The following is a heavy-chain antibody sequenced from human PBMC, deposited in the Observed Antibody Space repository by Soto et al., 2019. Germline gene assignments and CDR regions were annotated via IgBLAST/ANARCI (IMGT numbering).Heavy chain of an antibody. V-gene: IGHV1-69*13. CDR1: GGTFSSYA. CDR2: IIPIFGTA. D-gene: IGHD4-17*01. Sequence: SVKVSCKASGGTFSSYAISWVRQAPGQGLEWMGGIIPIFGTANYAQKFQGRVTITADESTSTAYMELSSLRSEDTAVYYCARATTVVTPHFDYWGQGTLVTVSS. J-gene: IGHJ4*02. CDR3: ARATTVVTPHFDY.